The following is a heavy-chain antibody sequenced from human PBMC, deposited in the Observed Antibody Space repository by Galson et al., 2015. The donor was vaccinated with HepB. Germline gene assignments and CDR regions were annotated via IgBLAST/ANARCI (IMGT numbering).Heavy chain of an antibody. CDR3: ATDSHCSSTSCYKVWYSDL. Sequence: SVKVSCKVSGYTLTELSMHWVRQAPGKGLEWMGGFDPEDGETIYAQKFQGRVTMTEDTSTDTAYMELSSLRSEDTAVYYCATDSHCSSTSCYKVWYSDLWGRGTLVTVSS. D-gene: IGHD2-2*02. V-gene: IGHV1-24*01. CDR2: FDPEDGET. CDR1: GYTLTELS. J-gene: IGHJ2*01.